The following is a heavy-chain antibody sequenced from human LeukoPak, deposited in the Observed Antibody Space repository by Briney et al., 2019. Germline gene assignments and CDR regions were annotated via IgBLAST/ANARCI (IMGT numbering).Heavy chain of an antibody. Sequence: SVKVSCKASGGTFSSYAISWVRQAPGQGLEWMGGIIPIFGTANYAQKFQGRVTITADESTSTAYMELSSLRSEDTAVYYCARDRPGIVGATPPHGFAPWGQGTLVPVS. J-gene: IGHJ5*02. V-gene: IGHV1-69*13. CDR1: GGTFSSYA. CDR3: ARDRPGIVGATPPHGFAP. CDR2: IIPIFGTA. D-gene: IGHD1-26*01.